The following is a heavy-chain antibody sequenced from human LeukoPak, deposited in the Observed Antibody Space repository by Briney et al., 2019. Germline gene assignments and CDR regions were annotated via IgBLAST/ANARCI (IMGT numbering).Heavy chain of an antibody. CDR2: INSDGSST. D-gene: IGHD2-8*02. CDR3: ARDPRGGTVDY. V-gene: IGHV3-74*01. Sequence: PGGSLRLSCAASGFTFSTYLMHWVRHAPGKWLVWVSRINSDGSSTNYADSVKGRFTISRDNAKNTLYLQMNSLRAEDTAVYYCARDPRGGTVDYWGQGTLVTVSS. J-gene: IGHJ4*02. CDR1: GFTFSTYL.